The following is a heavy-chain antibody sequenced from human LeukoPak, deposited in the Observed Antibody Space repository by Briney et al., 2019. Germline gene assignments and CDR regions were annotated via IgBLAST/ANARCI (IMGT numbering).Heavy chain of an antibody. D-gene: IGHD4-17*01. V-gene: IGHV1-2*02. Sequence: ASVKVSCKASGYTFTGYYMYWVRQAPGQGLEWMGWINPNSGGTNYAQKFQGRVTMTRDTSISTAYMELSRLRSDDTAVYYCARGINYGDYNDYWGQGTLVTVSS. CDR3: ARGINYGDYNDY. J-gene: IGHJ4*02. CDR1: GYTFTGYY. CDR2: INPNSGGT.